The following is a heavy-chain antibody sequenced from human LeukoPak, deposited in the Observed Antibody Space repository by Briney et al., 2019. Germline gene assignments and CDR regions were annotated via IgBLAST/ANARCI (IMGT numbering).Heavy chain of an antibody. CDR2: ISSSSSYI. Sequence: PGGSLRLSCAASGCTFSTYSMIWVRQAPGKGLEWVSSISSSSSYIYYADSVKGRFTISRDNAKNSLYLQMNSLRAEDTAVYYCARDNPHDSRGEGLFDYWGQGTLVTVSS. CDR1: GCTFSTYS. CDR3: ARDNPHDSRGEGLFDY. V-gene: IGHV3-21*01. D-gene: IGHD3-22*01. J-gene: IGHJ4*02.